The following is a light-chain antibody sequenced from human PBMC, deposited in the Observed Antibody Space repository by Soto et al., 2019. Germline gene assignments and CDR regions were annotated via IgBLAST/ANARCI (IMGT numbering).Light chain of an antibody. CDR3: QSYESSLSGVV. V-gene: IGLV1-40*01. CDR2: GNS. Sequence: QSVLTQPPSVSGAPGQRVTISCTGSSSNIGAGYDVHWYQQLPGTAPKVLIYGNSNRPSGVPDRFSGSKSGTSASLAITGLQAEDEAGYYCQSYESSLSGVVFGGGTKLTVL. CDR1: SSNIGAGYD. J-gene: IGLJ2*01.